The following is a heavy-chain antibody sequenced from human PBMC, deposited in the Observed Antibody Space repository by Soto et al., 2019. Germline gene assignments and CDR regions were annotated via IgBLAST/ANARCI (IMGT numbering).Heavy chain of an antibody. V-gene: IGHV1-8*02. CDR2: MNPNSGNT. J-gene: IGHJ4*02. CDR3: ARGSGTTDY. D-gene: IGHD1-1*01. Sequence: ASVKLSCTASGYTFTSYAMHWVRQATGQGLEWMGWMNPNSGNTGYAQKFQGRVTMTRNTSISTAYMELSSLRSEDTAVYYCARGSGTTDYWGQGTLVTVSS. CDR1: GYTFTSYA.